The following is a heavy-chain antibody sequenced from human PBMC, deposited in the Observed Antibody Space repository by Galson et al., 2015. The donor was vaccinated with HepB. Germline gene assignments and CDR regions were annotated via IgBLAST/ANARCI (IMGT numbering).Heavy chain of an antibody. D-gene: IGHD6-13*01. CDR3: ARETQQLVPEY. Sequence: SVKVSCKASGGTLSSYTISWVRQAPGQGLEWVGRIIPILGLANYAQKFQGRVTITADKSTSTAYMDLSSLRSEDTAVYYCARETQQLVPEYWGQGTLVTVSS. CDR2: IIPILGLA. V-gene: IGHV1-69*04. J-gene: IGHJ4*02. CDR1: GGTLSSYT.